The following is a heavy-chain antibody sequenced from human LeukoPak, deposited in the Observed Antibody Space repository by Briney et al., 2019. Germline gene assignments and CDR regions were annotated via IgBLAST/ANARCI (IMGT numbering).Heavy chain of an antibody. CDR3: AELGITMIGGV. J-gene: IGHJ6*04. CDR1: GFTFSSCS. V-gene: IGHV3-21*01. CDR2: ISSSSSYI. Sequence: GGSRRPSCAASGFTFSSCSMKWVRQAPGKGLEWVSSISSSSSYIYYADSVKGRFTISRDNAKNSLYLQMNSLRAEDTAVYYCAELGITMIGGVWGKGTTVTISS. D-gene: IGHD3-10*02.